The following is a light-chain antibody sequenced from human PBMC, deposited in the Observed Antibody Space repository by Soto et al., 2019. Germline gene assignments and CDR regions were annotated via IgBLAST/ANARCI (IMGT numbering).Light chain of an antibody. CDR3: QTWGTGIQDVV. CDR1: SGHSSYA. J-gene: IGLJ2*01. V-gene: IGLV4-69*01. CDR2: LNSDGSH. Sequence: QLVLTQSPSASASLGASVKLTCTLSSGHSSYAIAWHQQQPEKGPRYLMKLNSDGSHSKGDGIPDRFSGSSSGAERYLTISSLLSEDEADYYCQTWGTGIQDVVFGGGTKLTVL.